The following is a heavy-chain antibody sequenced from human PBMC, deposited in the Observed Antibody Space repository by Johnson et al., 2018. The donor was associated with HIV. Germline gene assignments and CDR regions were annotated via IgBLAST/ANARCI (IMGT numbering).Heavy chain of an antibody. CDR3: ATVWRNEGRHAFDI. V-gene: IGHV3-20*04. CDR1: GFTFSNAW. Sequence: VQLVESGGGLVKPGGSLRLSCAASGFTFSNAWMSWVRQAPGKGLEWVSGINWSGGNTDYADSVKGRVTISRDNAKNSLYLQMNSLRAEDTAVYFCATVWRNEGRHAFDIWGQGTMVTVSS. J-gene: IGHJ3*02. D-gene: IGHD1-1*01. CDR2: INWSGGNT.